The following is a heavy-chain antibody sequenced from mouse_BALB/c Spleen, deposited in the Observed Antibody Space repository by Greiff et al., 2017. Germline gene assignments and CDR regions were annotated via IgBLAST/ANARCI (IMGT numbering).Heavy chain of an antibody. V-gene: IGHV5-6-3*01. Sequence: EVQGVESGGGLVQPGGSLKLSCAASGFTFSSYGMSWVRQTPDKRLELVATINSNGGSTYYPDSVKGRFTISRDNAKNTLYLQMSSLKSEDTAMYYCARVGGLRSAMDYWGQGTSVTVSS. J-gene: IGHJ4*01. CDR3: ARVGGLRSAMDY. CDR1: GFTFSSYG. D-gene: IGHD2-4*01. CDR2: INSNGGST.